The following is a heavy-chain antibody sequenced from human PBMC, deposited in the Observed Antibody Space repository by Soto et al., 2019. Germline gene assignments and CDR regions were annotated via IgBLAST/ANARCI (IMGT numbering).Heavy chain of an antibody. CDR2: ISYDGTNK. D-gene: IGHD1-1*01. Sequence: AGGSLRLSFAAPGFTFSSYGMHWVRQAPGKGLEWVAVISYDGTNKYYADSVKGRFTISRDNSKNTLYLQMNSLRAEDTAVYYCAGGYGLTYFDYWGQGTLVTVSS. J-gene: IGHJ4*02. V-gene: IGHV3-30*03. CDR3: AGGYGLTYFDY. CDR1: GFTFSSYG.